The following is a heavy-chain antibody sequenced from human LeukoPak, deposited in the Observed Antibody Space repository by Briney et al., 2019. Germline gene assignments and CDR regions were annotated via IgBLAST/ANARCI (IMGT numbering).Heavy chain of an antibody. D-gene: IGHD3-16*01. CDR3: ARYYDPPVGDAFDL. CDR2: ISPDGSEK. CDR1: GFTFDDYG. J-gene: IGHJ3*01. V-gene: IGHV3-7*01. Sequence: PGGSLRLSCAASGFTFDDYGMSWVRQAPGKGLEWVANISPDGSEKFYVDAVKGRFIISRDNGKNSLYLQLNSLRADDTAVYYCARYYDPPVGDAFDLWGQGTMVTVSS.